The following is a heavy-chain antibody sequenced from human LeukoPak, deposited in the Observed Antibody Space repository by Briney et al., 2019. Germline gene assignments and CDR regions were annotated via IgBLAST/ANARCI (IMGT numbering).Heavy chain of an antibody. V-gene: IGHV4-39*01. CDR3: AACTNIVVVVAATPWFDP. D-gene: IGHD2-15*01. CDR2: IYYSGST. Sequence: SETLSLTCTVSGGSISSSSYYWGWIRQPPGKGLEWIGSIYYSGSTYYNPSLKSRVTISVDTSKNQFSLELSSVTAADTAVYYCAACTNIVVVVAATPWFDPWGQGTLVTVSS. J-gene: IGHJ5*02. CDR1: GGSISSSSYY.